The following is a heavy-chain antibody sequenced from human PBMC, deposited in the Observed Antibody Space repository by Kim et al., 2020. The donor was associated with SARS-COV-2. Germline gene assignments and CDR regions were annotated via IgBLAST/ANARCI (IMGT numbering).Heavy chain of an antibody. D-gene: IGHD6-13*01. J-gene: IGHJ6*02. V-gene: IGHV3-15*01. CDR2: IKSKTDGGTT. Sequence: GGSLRLSCAASGFTFTNYDMSWVRQALGKGLEWVGRIKSKTDGGTTDYAAPVKGRFTISRDDSKNTLYLQMNSLKTEDTAVYYCTLCKYSSSWYVNYYYYGMDVWGQGTTVTVSS. CDR3: TLCKYSSSWYVNYYYYGMDV. CDR1: GFTFTNYD.